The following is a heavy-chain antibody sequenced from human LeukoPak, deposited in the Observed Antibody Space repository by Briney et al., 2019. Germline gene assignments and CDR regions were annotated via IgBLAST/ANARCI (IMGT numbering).Heavy chain of an antibody. CDR3: AKGGAVRDY. J-gene: IGHJ4*02. D-gene: IGHD3-16*01. CDR1: GFTFSSYG. Sequence: PGGSLRLSCAVSGFTFSSYGMHWVRQAPGKGLEWVAVISYDGSNKYYADSVKGRFTISRDNSKNTLYLQMNSLRAEDTAVCYCAKGGAVRDYWGQGTLVTVSS. V-gene: IGHV3-30*18. CDR2: ISYDGSNK.